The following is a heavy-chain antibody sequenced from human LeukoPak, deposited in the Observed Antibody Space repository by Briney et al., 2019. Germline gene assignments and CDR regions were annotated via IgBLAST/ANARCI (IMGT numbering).Heavy chain of an antibody. Sequence: GGTLRLSCAASGFTFSSYAMNWVRQAPGKGLEWVSSINGSGDRTYYADSVKGRFTISRDNSKNTLYLQMNSLRAEDTAVYYCAKPARTDYADYWGQGTLVTVSS. CDR1: GFTFSSYA. CDR3: AKPARTDYADY. V-gene: IGHV3-23*01. D-gene: IGHD1-14*01. J-gene: IGHJ4*02. CDR2: INGSGDRT.